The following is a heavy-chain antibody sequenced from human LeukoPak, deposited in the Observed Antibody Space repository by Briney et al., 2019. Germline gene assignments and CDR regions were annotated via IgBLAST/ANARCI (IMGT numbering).Heavy chain of an antibody. V-gene: IGHV7-4-1*02. D-gene: IGHD3-10*01. Sequence: ASVKVSCKASGYTFTSYGISWVRQAPGQGLGWMGWINTDTGNPTFAQGFTGRFVFSLDTSVSTAYLQISSLKAEDTAVYYCARAYRFGEFFDWGQGTLVTVSS. J-gene: IGHJ4*02. CDR3: ARAYRFGEFFD. CDR1: GYTFTSYG. CDR2: INTDTGNP.